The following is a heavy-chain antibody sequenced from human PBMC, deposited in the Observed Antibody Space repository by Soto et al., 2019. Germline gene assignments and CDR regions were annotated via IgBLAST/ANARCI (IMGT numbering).Heavy chain of an antibody. CDR1: GFSFGGYA. Sequence: GGSLRLSCAASGFSFGGYAVTWVRQAPGKGLEWVSAISGGGGSTYYADSVKGRFTISRDNSKNTVYLQMNSLRAGDTALYYCAKTESFNGYYNAFDCWGQGARVTVSS. CDR2: ISGGGGST. J-gene: IGHJ4*02. V-gene: IGHV3-23*01. D-gene: IGHD3-9*01. CDR3: AKTESFNGYYNAFDC.